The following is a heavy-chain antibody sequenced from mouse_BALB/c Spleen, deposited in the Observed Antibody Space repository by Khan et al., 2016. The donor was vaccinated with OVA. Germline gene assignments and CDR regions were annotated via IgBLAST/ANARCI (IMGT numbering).Heavy chain of an antibody. D-gene: IGHD2-13*01. Sequence: EVELVESGGGLVKPGGSPKLSCEASGFTFSDYYMYWVRQTPEKRLEWVATISDVGTYIYYLDNVKGRFTISRDNAKDYLYLQVNSLKSEDSSMYYCIRGYYGDPFAYWGHGTLVTESA. CDR1: GFTFSDYY. CDR2: ISDVGTYI. V-gene: IGHV5-4*02. J-gene: IGHJ3*01. CDR3: IRGYYGDPFAY.